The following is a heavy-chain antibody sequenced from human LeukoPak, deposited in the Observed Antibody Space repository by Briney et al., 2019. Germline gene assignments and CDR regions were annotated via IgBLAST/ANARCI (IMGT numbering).Heavy chain of an antibody. V-gene: IGHV3-48*01. J-gene: IGHJ4*02. D-gene: IGHD5-18*01. CDR3: ARDSPRRDSYGGYYFDY. Sequence: PGGSLRLSCAVSGITFSTYDMSWVRQAPGKGLEWVSHISSSGRTIFYADSVKGRFTISRDNAKNTLYLQMNSLRAEDTAVYYCARDSPRRDSYGGYYFDYWGQGTLVTVSS. CDR2: ISSSGRTI. CDR1: GITFSTYD.